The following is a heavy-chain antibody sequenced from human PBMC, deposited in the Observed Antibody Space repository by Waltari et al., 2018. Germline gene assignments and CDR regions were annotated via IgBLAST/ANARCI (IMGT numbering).Heavy chain of an antibody. CDR1: GFTLSSSW. CDR2: INSDGSGT. D-gene: IGHD3-10*01. Sequence: EVQLVESGGGLVQPGGSLRLSCAASGFTLSSSWMHWVRQAPGKGLVWVSRINSDGSGTSYADSVKGRFTISIDNAKNTLDLQMNSLRAEDTAVYYCGRREGSVTMVRGIDYWGQGTLVTVSS. V-gene: IGHV3-74*01. CDR3: GRREGSVTMVRGIDY. J-gene: IGHJ4*02.